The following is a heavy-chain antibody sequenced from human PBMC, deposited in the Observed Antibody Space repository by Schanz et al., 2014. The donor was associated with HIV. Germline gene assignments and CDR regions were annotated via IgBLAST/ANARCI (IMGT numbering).Heavy chain of an antibody. Sequence: QVQLVESGGGVVQPGRSLRLSCAASGFTFSTNDMHWVRQVPGKGLEWVAVISHNGNNDYYAESVKGRFTISRDNSKNTLYLQLKSLRAEDRAVYYCAKDRNYYDDRYIGKGNYYYYYGMDVWGQGTTVTVSS. V-gene: IGHV3-30*18. J-gene: IGHJ6*02. CDR1: GFTFSTND. CDR3: AKDRNYYDDRYIGKGNYYYYYGMDV. D-gene: IGHD3-22*01. CDR2: ISHNGNND.